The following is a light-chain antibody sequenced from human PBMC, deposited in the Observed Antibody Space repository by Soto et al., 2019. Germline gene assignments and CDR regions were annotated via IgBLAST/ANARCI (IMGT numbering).Light chain of an antibody. CDR1: SSDVGGYNY. CDR3: SSYAGSNSWV. CDR2: EVS. Sequence: QSALTQPPSASGSPGQSVTNSCTGTSSDVGGYNYVSWYQQHPGKAPKLMIYEVSERPSGVPDRFSGSKSGNTASLTVSGLQAEDEADYYCSSYAGSNSWVFGGGTQLTVL. V-gene: IGLV2-8*01. J-gene: IGLJ3*02.